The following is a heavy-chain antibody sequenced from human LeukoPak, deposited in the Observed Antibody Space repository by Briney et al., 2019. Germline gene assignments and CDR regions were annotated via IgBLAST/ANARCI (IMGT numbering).Heavy chain of an antibody. D-gene: IGHD5-18*01. CDR2: IYYSGST. CDR3: ARDVKVVGYSYGFDY. J-gene: IGHJ4*02. Sequence: SETLSLTCTVPGGSISSYYWSWIRQPPRRGLEWIGDIYYSGSTNYNPSLKSRVTISVDTSKNQFSLKLSSVTAADTAVHYCARDVKVVGYSYGFDYWGQGTLVTVSS. CDR1: GGSISSYY. V-gene: IGHV4-59*01.